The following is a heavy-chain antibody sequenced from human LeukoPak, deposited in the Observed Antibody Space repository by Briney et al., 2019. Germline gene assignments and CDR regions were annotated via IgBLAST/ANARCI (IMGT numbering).Heavy chain of an antibody. D-gene: IGHD2-2*01. CDR2: IYNSGST. Sequence: PSETLSLTCIVSGASFNTGDYYWNWIRQHPGKGLEWIGYIYNSGSTYYNPSLKSRVTISVDTSKNQFSLKLSSVTAADTAVYYCARVSLGPASNNWFDPWGQGTLVTVSS. V-gene: IGHV4-61*08. J-gene: IGHJ5*02. CDR3: ARVSLGPASNNWFDP. CDR1: GASFNTGDYY.